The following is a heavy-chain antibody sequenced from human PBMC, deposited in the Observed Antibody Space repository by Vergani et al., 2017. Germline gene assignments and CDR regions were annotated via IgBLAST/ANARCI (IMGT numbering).Heavy chain of an antibody. D-gene: IGHD6-6*01. Sequence: QVQLQQSGPGLVTPSQTLPLTCAISGDSVSSNSAAWNWIRQSPSRGLEGMGRTYYRSKWYNDYAVSVKSRITINPDTSKNQFSLQLNSVTPEDPAVYYCARDGEQLSPDFYYYGMDVWGQGTTVTVSS. CDR3: ARDGEQLSPDFYYYGMDV. CDR2: TYYRSKWYN. V-gene: IGHV6-1*01. J-gene: IGHJ6*02. CDR1: GDSVSSNSAA.